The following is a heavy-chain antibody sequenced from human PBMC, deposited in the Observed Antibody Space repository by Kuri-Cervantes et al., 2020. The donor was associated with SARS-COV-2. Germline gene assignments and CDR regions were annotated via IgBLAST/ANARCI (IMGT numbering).Heavy chain of an antibody. CDR3: TTLIDY. Sequence: GGSLRLSCAASGFTFTSYAMHWVRQAPGKGLEWVALISYDGSNKYYADSVKGRFTISRDNSRNTLYLQMNSLRAEDTAVYYCTTLIDYWGQGALVTVSS. V-gene: IGHV3-30-3*01. CDR1: GFTFTSYA. J-gene: IGHJ4*02. CDR2: ISYDGSNK.